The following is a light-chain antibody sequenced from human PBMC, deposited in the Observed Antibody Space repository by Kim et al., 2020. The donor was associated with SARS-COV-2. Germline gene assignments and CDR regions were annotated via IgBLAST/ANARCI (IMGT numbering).Light chain of an antibody. CDR1: QSLSSNY. CDR3: QQCVSSPWT. CDR2: GAS. V-gene: IGKV3-20*01. Sequence: EIVLTQSPGTLCLSPGERATLSCRASQSLSSNYLAWFQQQPGQAPRLLIYGASGRATGIPDRFSGSGSGTDFTLTISRLEPEDFGVYYCQQCVSSPWTFGQGTKVDIK. J-gene: IGKJ1*01.